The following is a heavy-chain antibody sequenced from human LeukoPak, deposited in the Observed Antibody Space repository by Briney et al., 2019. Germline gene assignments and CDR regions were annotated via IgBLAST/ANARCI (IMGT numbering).Heavy chain of an antibody. J-gene: IGHJ4*02. V-gene: IGHV1-2*02. CDR1: GYTFTNHY. D-gene: IGHD3-10*01. Sequence: ASVKVSCKASGYTFTNHYIHWVRQAPGQGLEWMGWINPNSGRTNHAQKFQGRVTMTRDTSISTAYMELSRLRSDDTAMYYCARGSFGDYWGQGTLVTVSS. CDR2: INPNSGRT. CDR3: ARGSFGDY.